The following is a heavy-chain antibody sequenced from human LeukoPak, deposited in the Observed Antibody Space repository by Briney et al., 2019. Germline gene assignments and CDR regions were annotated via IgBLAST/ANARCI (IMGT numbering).Heavy chain of an antibody. CDR1: GFTFSSYD. D-gene: IGHD6-6*01. J-gene: IGHJ3*02. Sequence: GGSLRLSCAASGFTFSSYDMHWVRQATGKGLEWVSGTGTAGDTYYPGSVKGRFTISRENAKNSLYLQMNSLRAGDTAVYYCARAKDSSSSGDAFDIWRQGTMVTVSS. V-gene: IGHV3-13*01. CDR2: TGTAGDT. CDR3: ARAKDSSSSGDAFDI.